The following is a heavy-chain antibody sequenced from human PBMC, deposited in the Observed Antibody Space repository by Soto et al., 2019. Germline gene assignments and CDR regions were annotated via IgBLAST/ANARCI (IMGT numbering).Heavy chain of an antibody. CDR1: GGSISGGGFS. CDR2: IYYSGTT. D-gene: IGHD5-18*01. CDR3: ARALIQLWPHYYYGMDV. J-gene: IGHJ6*02. Sequence: SETLSLTCAVSGGSISGGGFSWSWIRQPPGKGLEWIGYIYYSGTTYYNPSLKSRVTISVDTSKNQFSLKVSSVTAADTAVYYCARALIQLWPHYYYGMDVWGQGTTVTVSS. V-gene: IGHV4-30-2*05.